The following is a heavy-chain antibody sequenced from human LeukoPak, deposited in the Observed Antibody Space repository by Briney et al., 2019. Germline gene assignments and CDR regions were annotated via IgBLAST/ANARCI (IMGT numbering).Heavy chain of an antibody. Sequence: SETLSLTCTVSGGSISSGDHYWNWIRQPPGKGLEWIGSIYYSGSTYYNPSLKSRVTISVDTSKNQFSLKLSSVTAADTAVYYCARREDTAMVLDYWGQGTLVTVSS. V-gene: IGHV4-39*01. J-gene: IGHJ4*02. CDR3: ARREDTAMVLDY. CDR1: GGSISSGDHY. D-gene: IGHD5-18*01. CDR2: IYYSGST.